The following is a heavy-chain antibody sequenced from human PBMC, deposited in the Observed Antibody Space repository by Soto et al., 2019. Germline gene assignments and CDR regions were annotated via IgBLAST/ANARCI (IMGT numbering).Heavy chain of an antibody. Sequence: SETLSLTCAVYGGCFSGYYWSWIRQPPGKGLEWIGEINHSGSTSYNPSLKSRVTITVDTSKNQFSLKPSSVTGADTAGYYFARSIAARPQYYYYYMEVWGKGTTGT. J-gene: IGHJ6*03. V-gene: IGHV4-34*01. CDR1: GGCFSGYY. CDR2: INHSGST. CDR3: ARSIAARPQYYYYYMEV. D-gene: IGHD6-6*01.